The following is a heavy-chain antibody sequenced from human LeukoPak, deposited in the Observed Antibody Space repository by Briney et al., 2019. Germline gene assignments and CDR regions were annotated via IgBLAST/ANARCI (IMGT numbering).Heavy chain of an antibody. CDR1: GFTFDDYA. J-gene: IGHJ6*02. Sequence: GGSLRLSCAASGFTFDDYAMHWVRQAPGKGLEWVSLISGDGGSTYYADSVKGRFTISRDNSKNSLYLQMNSLRTEDTALYYCAKGGRYYYDSSGYYYDLSGYYYGMDVWGQGTTVTVSS. V-gene: IGHV3-43*02. CDR2: ISGDGGST. CDR3: AKGGRYYYDSSGYYYDLSGYYYGMDV. D-gene: IGHD3-22*01.